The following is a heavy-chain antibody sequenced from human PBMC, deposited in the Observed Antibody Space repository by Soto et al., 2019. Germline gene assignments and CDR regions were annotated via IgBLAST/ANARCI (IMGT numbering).Heavy chain of an antibody. J-gene: IGHJ3*02. CDR3: ARSPQRITIFGVVSEAFDI. CDR1: GYTFTSCG. V-gene: IGHV1-18*01. D-gene: IGHD3-3*01. CDR2: ISAYNGNT. Sequence: AASVKVSCKASGYTFTSCGISWVRQAPGQGLEWMGWISAYNGNTNYAQKLQGRVTMTTDTSTSTAYMELRSLRSDDTAVYYCARSPQRITIFGVVSEAFDIWGQGTMVTVSS.